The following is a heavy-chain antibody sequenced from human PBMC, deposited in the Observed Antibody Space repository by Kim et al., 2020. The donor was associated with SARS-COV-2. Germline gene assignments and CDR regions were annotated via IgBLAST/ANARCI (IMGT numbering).Heavy chain of an antibody. Sequence: ASVKVSCKASGYTFTSYAMHWVRQAPGQRLEWMGWINAGNGNTKYSQKFQGRVTITRDTSASTAYMELSSPRSEDTAVYYCARRRPAADGSDAFDIWGQGTMVTVSS. J-gene: IGHJ3*02. D-gene: IGHD6-13*01. CDR1: GYTFTSYA. CDR3: ARRRPAADGSDAFDI. V-gene: IGHV1-3*01. CDR2: INAGNGNT.